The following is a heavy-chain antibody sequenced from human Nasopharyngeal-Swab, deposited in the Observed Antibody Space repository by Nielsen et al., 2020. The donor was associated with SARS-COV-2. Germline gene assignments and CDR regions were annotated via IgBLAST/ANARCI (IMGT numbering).Heavy chain of an antibody. CDR1: GFSISDYS. D-gene: IGHD7-27*01. J-gene: IGHJ4*02. CDR3: ARGLRLLGNFDH. Sequence: GESLKISCVASGFSISDYSITWVRQALGKGLEWVSSTGSNAAYKKYGDSVKGRFTISRDNAKNSVYLQMNSLRAEDTAVYYCARGLRLLGNFDHWGQGTLVTVSS. V-gene: IGHV3-21*01. CDR2: TGSNAAYK.